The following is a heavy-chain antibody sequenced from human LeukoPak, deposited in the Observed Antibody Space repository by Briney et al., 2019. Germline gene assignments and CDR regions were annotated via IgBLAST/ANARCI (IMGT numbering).Heavy chain of an antibody. CDR2: INAGNGNT. J-gene: IGHJ5*02. CDR3: ARDSSFDSSGYYFRFDP. D-gene: IGHD3-22*01. V-gene: IGHV1-3*01. CDR1: GYTSTSYA. Sequence: GASVKVSCKASGYTSTSYAMHWVRQAPGQRLEWMGWINAGNGNTKYSQKFQGRVTITRDTSASTAYMELSSLRSEDTAVYYCARDSSFDSSGYYFRFDPWGQGTLVTVSS.